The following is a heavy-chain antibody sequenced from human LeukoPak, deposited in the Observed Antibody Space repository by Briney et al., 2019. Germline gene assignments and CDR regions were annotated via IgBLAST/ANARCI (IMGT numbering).Heavy chain of an antibody. CDR3: ARTAIFGVVSDY. D-gene: IGHD3-3*01. CDR2: INHSGNT. Sequence: SETLSLTCAVYGGSFSGYYWSWIRQPPGKGLEWIGEINHSGNTNYNPSLKSRVTISVDTSKNQFSLKLSSVTAADTAVYYCARTAIFGVVSDYWGQETLVTVSS. CDR1: GGSFSGYY. V-gene: IGHV4-34*01. J-gene: IGHJ4*02.